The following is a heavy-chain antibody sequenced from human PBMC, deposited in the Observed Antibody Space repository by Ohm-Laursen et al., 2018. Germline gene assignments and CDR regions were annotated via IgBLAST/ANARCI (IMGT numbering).Heavy chain of an antibody. Sequence: GTLSLTCIVSGGSISSYYWSWIRQPPGKGLEWIGYIYYSGSTNYNPSLKSRVTISVDTSKNQFSLKLSSVTAADTAVYYCARDPVFYSDSGDFDYWGQGTLVTVSS. D-gene: IGHD3-22*01. CDR1: GGSISSYY. J-gene: IGHJ4*02. CDR2: IYYSGST. V-gene: IGHV4-59*12. CDR3: ARDPVFYSDSGDFDY.